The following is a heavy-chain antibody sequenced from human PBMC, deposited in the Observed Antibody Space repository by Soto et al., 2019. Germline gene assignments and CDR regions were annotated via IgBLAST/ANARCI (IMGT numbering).Heavy chain of an antibody. CDR3: ARDTARAMVRISYGMDV. CDR1: GFTFSSYG. D-gene: IGHD5-18*01. J-gene: IGHJ6*02. CDR2: IWYDGSNK. V-gene: IGHV3-33*01. Sequence: QVQLVESGGGVVQPGRSLRLSCAASGFTFSSYGMHWVRQAPGKGLEWVAVIWYDGSNKYYADSVKGRFTISRDNSKNTLYLQMNRLRAGDTAGYYCARDTARAMVRISYGMDVWGQGTTVTVSS.